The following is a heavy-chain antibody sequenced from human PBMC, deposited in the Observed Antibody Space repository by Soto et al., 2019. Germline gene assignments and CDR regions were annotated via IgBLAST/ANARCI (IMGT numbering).Heavy chain of an antibody. J-gene: IGHJ6*02. CDR1: GYTFTGYD. Sequence: SVKVCCNSSGYTFTGYDINWVRQATGQGLEWMGWMNPNSGNTGYAQKFQGRVTMTSNTSISTAYMELSSLRSEYTAVYYCARVVQLWSIYYYYYGMDVWGQGTTVPVPS. CDR2: MNPNSGNT. V-gene: IGHV1-8*01. CDR3: ARVVQLWSIYYYYYGMDV. D-gene: IGHD5-18*01.